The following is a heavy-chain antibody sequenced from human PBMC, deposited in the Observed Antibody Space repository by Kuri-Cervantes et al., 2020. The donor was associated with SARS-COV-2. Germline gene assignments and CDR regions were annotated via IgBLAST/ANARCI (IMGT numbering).Heavy chain of an antibody. D-gene: IGHD6-6*01. J-gene: IGHJ4*02. CDR1: GFTFRSYS. CDR3: ARDPARRDYFDY. V-gene: IGHV3-21*01. Sequence: ETLSLTCAASGFTFRSYSMIWVRQAPGKGLEWVSSISSSSSYIYYADSVKGRFTISRDNAKNSLYLQMNSLRAEDTAVYYCARDPARRDYFDYWGQGTLVTVSS. CDR2: ISSSSSYI.